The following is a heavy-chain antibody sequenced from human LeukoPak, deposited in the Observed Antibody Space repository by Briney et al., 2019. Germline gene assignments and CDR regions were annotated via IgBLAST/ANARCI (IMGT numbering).Heavy chain of an antibody. CDR2: IYYSGST. CDR3: ARRREQWLWASYYFDY. Sequence: PSETLSLTCTVSGGSISGSSYYWGWIRQPPGKGLEWIGSIYYSGSTYYNPSLKSRVTISVDTSKNQFSLKLSSVTAADTAVYYCARRREQWLWASYYFDYWGQGTLVTVSS. D-gene: IGHD6-19*01. V-gene: IGHV4-39*01. J-gene: IGHJ4*02. CDR1: GGSISGSSYY.